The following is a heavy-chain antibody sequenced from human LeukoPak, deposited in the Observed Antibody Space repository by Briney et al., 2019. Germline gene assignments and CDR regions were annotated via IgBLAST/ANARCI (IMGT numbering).Heavy chain of an antibody. CDR1: GYSISSGYY. CDR2: IYHSGST. D-gene: IGHD6-6*01. J-gene: IGHJ6*03. CDR3: ARRGIAARRGTSYYYSYYMDV. V-gene: IGHV4-38-2*01. Sequence: PSETLSLTCAVSGYSISSGYYWGWIRQPPGKGLEWIGSIYHSGSTYYNPSLKSRVTISVDTSKNQFSLKLSSVTAADTAVYYCARRGIAARRGTSYYYSYYMDVWGKGTTVTASS.